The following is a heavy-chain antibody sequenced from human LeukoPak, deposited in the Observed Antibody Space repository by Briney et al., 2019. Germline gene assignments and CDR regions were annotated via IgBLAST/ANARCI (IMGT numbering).Heavy chain of an antibody. CDR3: AVTRGYYFDY. V-gene: IGHV1-69*05. J-gene: IGHJ4*02. Sequence: GASVKVSCKASGGTFSSYAISWVRQAPGQGLEWMGGIIPIFGTANYAQKLQGRVTMTTDTSTSTAYMELRSLRSDDTAVYYCAVTRGYYFDYWGQGTLVTVSS. CDR2: IIPIFGTA. D-gene: IGHD1-1*01. CDR1: GGTFSSYA.